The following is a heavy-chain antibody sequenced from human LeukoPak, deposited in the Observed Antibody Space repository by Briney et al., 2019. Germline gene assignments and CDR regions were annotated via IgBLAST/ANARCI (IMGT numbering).Heavy chain of an antibody. Sequence: PSETLSLTCTVSGGSISSSSYYWGWIRQPAGKGLEWIGRIYTSGSTNYNPSLKSRVTISVDTSKNQFSLKLSSVTAADTAVYYCARGYYDFWSGSLYDAFDIWGQGTMVTVSS. D-gene: IGHD3-3*01. CDR2: IYTSGST. J-gene: IGHJ3*02. CDR3: ARGYYDFWSGSLYDAFDI. CDR1: GGSISSSSYY. V-gene: IGHV4-61*02.